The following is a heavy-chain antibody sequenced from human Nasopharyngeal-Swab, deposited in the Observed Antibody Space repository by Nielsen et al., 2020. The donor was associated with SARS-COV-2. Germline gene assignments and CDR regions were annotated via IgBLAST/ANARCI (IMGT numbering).Heavy chain of an antibody. V-gene: IGHV4-34*01. Sequence: SETLSLTCAVYGGSFSGYYWSWIRQPPGKGLEWIGEINHSGSTNYNPSLKSRVTISVDTSKNQFSLKLSSVTAADTAVYYCAREGIAVAGTGLDYWGQGTLVTVSS. J-gene: IGHJ4*02. D-gene: IGHD6-19*01. CDR1: GGSFSGYY. CDR3: AREGIAVAGTGLDY. CDR2: INHSGST.